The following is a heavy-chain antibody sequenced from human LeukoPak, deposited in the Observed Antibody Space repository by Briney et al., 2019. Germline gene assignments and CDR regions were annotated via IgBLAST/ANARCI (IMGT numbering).Heavy chain of an antibody. D-gene: IGHD4-23*01. J-gene: IGHJ4*02. Sequence: RGSLRLSCAASGFTFSDYYMSWIRQAPGKGLEWVSYISSSGSTIYYADSVKGRFTISRDNAKNSLYLQMNSLRAEDTAVYYCARDAEGEDYGGNEYYFDYWGQGTLVTVSS. CDR1: GFTFSDYY. CDR3: ARDAEGEDYGGNEYYFDY. CDR2: ISSSGSTI. V-gene: IGHV3-11*01.